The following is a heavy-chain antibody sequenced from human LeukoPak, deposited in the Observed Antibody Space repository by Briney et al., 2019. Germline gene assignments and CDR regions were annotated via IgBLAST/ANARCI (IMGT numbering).Heavy chain of an antibody. CDR1: GGTFSSYA. CDR2: IIPIFGTA. D-gene: IGHD6-19*01. J-gene: IGHJ3*02. V-gene: IGHV1-69*13. Sequence: ASVKVSCKASGGTFSSYAISWVRQAPGQGLEWMGGIIPIFGTANYAQKFQGRVTITADESTSTAYMELSSLRSEDTAVYYCARDLYSSGWPQAFDIWGQGTMVTVSP. CDR3: ARDLYSSGWPQAFDI.